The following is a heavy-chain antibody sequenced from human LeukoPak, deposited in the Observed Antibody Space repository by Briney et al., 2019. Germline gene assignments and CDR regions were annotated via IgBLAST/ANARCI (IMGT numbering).Heavy chain of an antibody. V-gene: IGHV1-3*03. CDR2: INAGNGNT. J-gene: IGHJ5*02. D-gene: IGHD3-22*01. Sequence: ASVKVSCKASGYTSTSYAMHWVRQAPGQRLEWMGWINAGNGNTKYSQEFQGRVTITRDTSASTAYMELSSLRSEDMAVYYCARDRYYDSSGYYYLSGFDPWGQGTLVTVSS. CDR3: ARDRYYDSSGYYYLSGFDP. CDR1: GYTSTSYA.